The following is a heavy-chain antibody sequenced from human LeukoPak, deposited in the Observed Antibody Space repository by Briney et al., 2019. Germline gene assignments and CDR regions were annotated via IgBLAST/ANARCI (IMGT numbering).Heavy chain of an antibody. D-gene: IGHD3-22*01. CDR3: ARTYYYDSSGSWFDP. CDR2: ISAYNGNT. Sequence: GASVKVSCKASGYSFTAFYMHWVRQAPGQGLEWMGWISAYNGNTNYAQKLQGRVTMTTDTSTSTAYMELRSLRSDDTAVYYCARTYYYDSSGSWFDPWGQGTLVTVSS. CDR1: GYSFTAFY. V-gene: IGHV1-18*04. J-gene: IGHJ5*02.